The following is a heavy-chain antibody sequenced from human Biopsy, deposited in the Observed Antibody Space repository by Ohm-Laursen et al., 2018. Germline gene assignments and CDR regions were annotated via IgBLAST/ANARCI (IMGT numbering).Heavy chain of an antibody. CDR1: GFTFNIYA. CDR2: ISGTTTKT. V-gene: IGHV3-23*01. D-gene: IGHD1-7*01. Sequence: GSLRLSCTASGFTFNIYAMNWVRQAPGKGLEWVSTISGTTTKTYYADFVKGRFTISRDNSKNTVSLQMDSLRAEDTALYYCARDYTWNYVGIGYWGHGTLVTVSS. J-gene: IGHJ4*01. CDR3: ARDYTWNYVGIGY.